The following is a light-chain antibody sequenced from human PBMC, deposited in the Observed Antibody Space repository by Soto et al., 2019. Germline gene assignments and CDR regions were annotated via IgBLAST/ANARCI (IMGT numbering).Light chain of an antibody. J-gene: IGKJ1*01. CDR3: QQSYSTPWT. V-gene: IGKV1-39*01. Sequence: DIQMTQSPSSLSASVGDRVTITCRASRSISNYLNWYQQKPGKAPKLLIYAASSLQSGVPSRFSGSGSGTDFTLTISSLQPEDFATYYCQQSYSTPWTFGQGTKVEFK. CDR1: RSISNY. CDR2: AAS.